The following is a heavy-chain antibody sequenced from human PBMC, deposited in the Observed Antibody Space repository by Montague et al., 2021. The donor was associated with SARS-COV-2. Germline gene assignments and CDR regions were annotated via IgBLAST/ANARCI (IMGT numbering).Heavy chain of an antibody. CDR3: ARHASYDYSKDLYYYYYYGMDV. CDR1: GGSMSDHY. V-gene: IGHV4-59*11. J-gene: IGHJ6*02. Sequence: SETLSLTCTVSGGSMSDHYWAWIRQPPGKGLEWLAYIYYSGGINSNASLKSRVTMSVDTSKNQFSLKLTSVTAADTAVYYCARHASYDYSKDLYYYYYYGMDVWGQGTTVTVSS. D-gene: IGHD4-11*01. CDR2: IYYSGGI.